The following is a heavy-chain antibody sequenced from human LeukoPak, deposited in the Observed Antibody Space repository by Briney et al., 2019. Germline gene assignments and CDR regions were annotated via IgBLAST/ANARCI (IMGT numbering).Heavy chain of an antibody. Sequence: ASVKVSCKSSGYSFTGHYMHWVRQGPGQGLEWMGWIHPNGGRTNYAPKFQGRVTMTRDMSVTTDYMELSWLTSDDTAVYYCTRDHNWGADYWGQGTLITVSS. CDR3: TRDHNWGADY. V-gene: IGHV1-2*02. CDR1: GYSFTGHY. CDR2: IHPNGGRT. J-gene: IGHJ4*02. D-gene: IGHD7-27*01.